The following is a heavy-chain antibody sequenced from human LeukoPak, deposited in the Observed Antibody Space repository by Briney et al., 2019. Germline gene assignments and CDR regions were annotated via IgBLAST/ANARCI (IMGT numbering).Heavy chain of an antibody. D-gene: IGHD6-6*01. J-gene: IGHJ4*02. CDR2: IYYSGST. CDR1: GGSISSSSYY. V-gene: IGHV4-39*07. Sequence: PETLSLTCTVSGGSISSSSYYWGWIRQPPGKGLEWIGSIYYSGSTYYNPSLKSRVTISVDTSKNQFSLKLSSVTAADTAVYYCARDSSSSVYWGQGTLVTVSS. CDR3: ARDSSSSVY.